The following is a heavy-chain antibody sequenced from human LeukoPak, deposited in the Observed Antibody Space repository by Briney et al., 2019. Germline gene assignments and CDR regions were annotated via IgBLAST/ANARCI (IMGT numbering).Heavy chain of an antibody. D-gene: IGHD3-3*01. V-gene: IGHV4-59*08. CDR3: ARSITIFGVVIEDYYYYYMDV. Sequence: SETLSLTCTVSGGSISSYYWSWIRQPPGKGLEWIGYIYYSGSTNYNPSLKSRVTISVDTSKNQFSLKLSSVTAADTAVYYCARSITIFGVVIEDYYYYYMDVWGKGTTVTVSS. J-gene: IGHJ6*03. CDR1: GGSISSYY. CDR2: IYYSGST.